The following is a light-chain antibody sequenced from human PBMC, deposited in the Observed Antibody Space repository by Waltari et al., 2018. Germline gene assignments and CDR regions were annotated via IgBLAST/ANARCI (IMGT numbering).Light chain of an antibody. V-gene: IGLV3-19*01. Sequence: SSELTQDPPVSVALGQTVRITSQGASLSSNSASWYQQRPGQAPVLVFYGQDNRPSGIPDRFSGSTSGDTATLTITGTQAEDEADYYCLSRDISSTRFFGGGTRLTV. CDR2: GQD. CDR3: LSRDISSTRF. J-gene: IGLJ2*01. CDR1: SLSSNS.